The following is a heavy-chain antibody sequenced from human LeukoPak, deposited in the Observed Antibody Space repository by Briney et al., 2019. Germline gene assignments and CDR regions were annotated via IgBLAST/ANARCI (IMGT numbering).Heavy chain of an antibody. D-gene: IGHD4-23*01. CDR3: AKDSTVVPFDY. CDR1: AFTFSDYY. V-gene: IGHV3-30*18. J-gene: IGHJ4*02. CDR2: ISYDGSNK. Sequence: PGGSLRLSCAASAFTFSDYYMSWIRQAPGKGLEWVAVISYDGSNKYYADSVKGRFTISRDNSKNTLYLQMNSLRAEDTAVYYCAKDSTVVPFDYWGQGTLVTVSS.